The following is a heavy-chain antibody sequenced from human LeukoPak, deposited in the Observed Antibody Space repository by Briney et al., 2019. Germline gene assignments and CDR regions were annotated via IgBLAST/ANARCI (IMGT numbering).Heavy chain of an antibody. V-gene: IGHV4-38-2*01. J-gene: IGHJ4*02. CDR2: IYHSGSP. CDR1: GYSISSASY. CDR3: ARPISSQGYFGVVID. D-gene: IGHD3-3*01. Sequence: SETLSLTCAVSGYSISSASYWGWIRQPPGKGLEWIGNIYHSGSPYYNPSLKSRVTISVDTSKNQFSLRLSSVTAADTAVYYCARPISSQGYFGVVIDWGQGTLVTVSS.